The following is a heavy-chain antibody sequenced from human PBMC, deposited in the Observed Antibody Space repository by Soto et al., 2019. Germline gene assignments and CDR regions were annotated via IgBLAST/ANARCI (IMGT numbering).Heavy chain of an antibody. Sequence: PGWSLRLSCAASVFTFSRFELHWFRQAPGKGLEWISYISSSGSTAYYASSVEGRFTISRDNANNSVYLQMDSLRAEDTALYYCTRAAWFPYLSFYWGQGALVTVSS. V-gene: IGHV3-48*03. CDR1: VFTFSRFE. CDR2: ISSSGSTA. D-gene: IGHD3-10*01. CDR3: TRAAWFPYLSFY. J-gene: IGHJ4*02.